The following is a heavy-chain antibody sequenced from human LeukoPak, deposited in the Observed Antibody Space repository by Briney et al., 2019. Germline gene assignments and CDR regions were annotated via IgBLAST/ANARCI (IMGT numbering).Heavy chain of an antibody. D-gene: IGHD4-17*01. CDR2: IYYSGST. CDR3: ARATSYGDSLFDY. Sequence: NPSETLSLTCTVPGGSISSGGYYWSWIRQHPGKGLEWIGHIYYSGSTYYNPSLKSRVTISVDTSKNQFSLKLSSVTAADTAVYYCARATSYGDSLFDYWGQGTLVTVSS. J-gene: IGHJ4*02. CDR1: GGSISSGGYY. V-gene: IGHV4-31*03.